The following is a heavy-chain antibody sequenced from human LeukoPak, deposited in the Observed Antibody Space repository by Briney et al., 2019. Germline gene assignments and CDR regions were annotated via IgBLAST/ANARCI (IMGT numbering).Heavy chain of an antibody. CDR1: GLTFSSYA. J-gene: IGHJ4*02. D-gene: IGHD2-15*01. CDR2: ISYDGSNK. V-gene: IGHV3-30-3*01. CDR3: ARETIYCSGGSCYVYFDY. Sequence: GGSLRLSCAASGLTFSSYAMHWVRQAPGKGLEWVAVISYDGSNKYYADSVKGRFTISRDNSKNTLYLQMKSLRAEDTAVYYCARETIYCSGGSCYVYFDYWGQGTLVTVSS.